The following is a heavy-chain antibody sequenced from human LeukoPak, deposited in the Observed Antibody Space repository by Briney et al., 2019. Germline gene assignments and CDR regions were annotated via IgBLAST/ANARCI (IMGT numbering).Heavy chain of an antibody. J-gene: IGHJ4*02. CDR2: VNPNSGGT. Sequence: ASVKVSCKASGYTFTDYYIHWVRQAPGQGLEWMGWVNPNSGGTSYAQKFQGRVTMTRDTSINTVFMELSSLRSNDTAIYYCARGRLSPGKGFDYWGQGTLVTVSS. D-gene: IGHD4-23*01. V-gene: IGHV1-2*02. CDR1: GYTFTDYY. CDR3: ARGRLSPGKGFDY.